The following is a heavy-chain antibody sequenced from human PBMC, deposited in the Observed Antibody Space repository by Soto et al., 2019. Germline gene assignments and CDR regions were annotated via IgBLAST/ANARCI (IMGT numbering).Heavy chain of an antibody. CDR3: VRQGIGFLHGLVDV. CDR2: VYDTLST. D-gene: IGHD3-10*01. J-gene: IGHJ6*01. Sequence: QVQVQQSGPGLVKPSETLSLTCTVSSGPSKSHNWVWIRQPPGRGLEWIGYVYDTLSTSYNPSLKSRVNVSADTSTNRISLTLRFVTAADTAVYYCVRQGIGFLHGLVDVWGQGTTVIVSS. CDR1: SGPSKSHN. V-gene: IGHV4-59*08.